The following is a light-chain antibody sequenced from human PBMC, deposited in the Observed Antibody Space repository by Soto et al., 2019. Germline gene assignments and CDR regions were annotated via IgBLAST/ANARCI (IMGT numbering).Light chain of an antibody. J-gene: IGLJ3*02. Sequence: QSVLTQPASVSGSPGQSITISCTGTSSDVGGYNYVSWYQHHPGKAPKLMIYEVSNRPSGVSNRFSGSKSGNTASLTISGLQAEDEADYDCSSYTGSSTPVFGGGTKVTVL. CDR1: SSDVGGYNY. CDR3: SSYTGSSTPV. CDR2: EVS. V-gene: IGLV2-14*01.